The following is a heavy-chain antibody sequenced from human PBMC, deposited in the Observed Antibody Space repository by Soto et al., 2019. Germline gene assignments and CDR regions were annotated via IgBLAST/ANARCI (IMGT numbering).Heavy chain of an antibody. J-gene: IGHJ4*02. CDR1: GFSLSTSGVG. V-gene: IGHV2-5*02. Sequence: QITLKESGPTLVKPTQTLTLTCTFSGFSLSTSGVGVGWIRQPPGKALEWLALIYWDDDKRYSPSLKSRLTITKDTPQNPLGPTLTNMDPVDTATHYCANMGRYYDILTGYSWTIDYWGQGTLVTVSS. D-gene: IGHD3-9*01. CDR3: ANMGRYYDILTGYSWTIDY. CDR2: IYWDDDK.